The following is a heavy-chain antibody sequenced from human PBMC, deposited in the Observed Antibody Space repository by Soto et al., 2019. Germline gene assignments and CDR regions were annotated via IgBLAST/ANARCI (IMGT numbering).Heavy chain of an antibody. J-gene: IGHJ2*01. CDR1: GFNFGDYY. CDR3: AILRVGVNWYFDL. D-gene: IGHD1-26*01. V-gene: IGHV3-11*06. Sequence: QMQLVESGGDLVKPGGSLRLSCAASGFNFGDYYMSWVRQAPGKGLEWVSFVSSTGGYTKYSDSVGGRFTVSRDNGKNSLHLKLNSLRGEDPAVYFCAILRVGVNWYFDLGGRGTLFTFSS. CDR2: VSSTGGYT.